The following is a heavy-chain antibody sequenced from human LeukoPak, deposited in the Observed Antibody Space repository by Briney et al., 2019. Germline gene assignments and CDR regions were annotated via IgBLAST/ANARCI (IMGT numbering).Heavy chain of an antibody. V-gene: IGHV3-23*01. D-gene: IGHD2-8*02. CDR1: GFTFSSYG. J-gene: IGHJ4*02. Sequence: GGSLRLSCAASGFTFSSYGMSWVRQAPGKGLEWVSAISDSGGSTYYADSVKGRFTISRDNSKNTLYLQMNSLRAEDTAVYYCAKVPMVLVRDPHFDYWGQGTLVTVSS. CDR2: ISDSGGST. CDR3: AKVPMVLVRDPHFDY.